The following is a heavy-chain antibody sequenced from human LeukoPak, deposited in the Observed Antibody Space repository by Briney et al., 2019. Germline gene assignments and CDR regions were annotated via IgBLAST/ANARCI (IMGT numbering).Heavy chain of an antibody. CDR3: ASIHYYDSSGYYEGSLFDY. Sequence: PSETLSLTCTVSSGSISTSNYYWGWVRQPPGKALEWIGNIFYSGSTYYSPSLKSRVTISVDTSKNQFSLKLSSVTAADTAVYYCASIHYYDSSGYYEGSLFDYWGQGTLVTVSS. J-gene: IGHJ4*02. V-gene: IGHV4-39*07. D-gene: IGHD3-22*01. CDR1: SGSISTSNYY. CDR2: IFYSGST.